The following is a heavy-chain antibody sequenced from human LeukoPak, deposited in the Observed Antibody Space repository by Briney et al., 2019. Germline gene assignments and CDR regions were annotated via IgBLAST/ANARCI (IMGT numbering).Heavy chain of an antibody. Sequence: PPVKFSSKASGSTFPSYGISWVQQAPGQGLEGMGGISVYNGNTNYAQKLQGRVTMTTDTSTSTAYMELRSLRSDDTAVYYCATVYYDILTGYFGHYYYGMDVWGQGTTVTVSS. CDR2: ISVYNGNT. CDR3: ATVYYDILTGYFGHYYYGMDV. CDR1: GSTFPSYG. D-gene: IGHD3-9*01. J-gene: IGHJ6*02. V-gene: IGHV1-18*01.